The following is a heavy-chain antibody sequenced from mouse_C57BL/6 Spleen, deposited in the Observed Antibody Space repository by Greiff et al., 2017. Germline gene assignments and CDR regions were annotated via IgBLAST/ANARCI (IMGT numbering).Heavy chain of an antibody. Sequence: EVKLLESGPGLVKPSQSLSLTCSVTGYSITSGYYWNWIRQFPGNKLEWMGYISYDGSNNYNPSLKNRISITRDTSKNQFFLKLNSVTTEDTATYYCAREDYGHYYAMDYWGQGTSVTVSS. CDR2: ISYDGSN. J-gene: IGHJ4*01. D-gene: IGHD2-4*01. V-gene: IGHV3-6*01. CDR3: AREDYGHYYAMDY. CDR1: GYSITSGYY.